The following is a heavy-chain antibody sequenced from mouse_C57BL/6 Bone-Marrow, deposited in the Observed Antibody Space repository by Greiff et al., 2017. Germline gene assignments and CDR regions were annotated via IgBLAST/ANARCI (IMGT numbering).Heavy chain of an antibody. V-gene: IGHV5-9*01. CDR2: ISGGGGNT. J-gene: IGHJ4*01. CDR3: AGRGFPYYSMDY. CDR1: GFTFSSYT. Sequence: EVQRVESGGGLVKPGGSLKLSCAASGFTFSSYTMSWVRQTPEKRLEWVATISGGGGNTYYPDSVKGRFTISRDNAKNTLYLQMSSLRSEDTALYYCAGRGFPYYSMDYGGQGTSVTVSS.